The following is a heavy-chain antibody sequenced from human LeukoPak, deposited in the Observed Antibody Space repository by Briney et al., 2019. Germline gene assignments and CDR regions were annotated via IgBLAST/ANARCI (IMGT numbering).Heavy chain of an antibody. J-gene: IGHJ5*02. Sequence: SETLSLTCTVSGGSISSSSYYWGWIRQPPGKGLEWIGSIYYSGSTYYNPSLKSRVTISVDTSKNQFSLKLSSVTAADTAVYYCARDIGGPGIAAGGRWFDPWGQGTLVTVSS. D-gene: IGHD6-13*01. CDR1: GGSISSSSYY. V-gene: IGHV4-39*07. CDR3: ARDIGGPGIAAGGRWFDP. CDR2: IYYSGST.